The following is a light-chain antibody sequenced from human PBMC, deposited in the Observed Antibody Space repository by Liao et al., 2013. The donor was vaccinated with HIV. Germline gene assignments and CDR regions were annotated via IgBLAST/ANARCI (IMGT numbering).Light chain of an antibody. CDR2: NDR. CDR3: QVWDSSSDHRYV. CDR1: NIGTKN. V-gene: IGLV3-21*04. J-gene: IGLJ1*01. Sequence: SYELTQPPSVSVAPGKTARIICGGNNIGTKNVHWYQLKPGQAPVLVIYNDRDRPSGIPERFSGSNSGNTATLTISRVEAGDEADYYCQVWDSSSDHRYVFGTGTKVTVL.